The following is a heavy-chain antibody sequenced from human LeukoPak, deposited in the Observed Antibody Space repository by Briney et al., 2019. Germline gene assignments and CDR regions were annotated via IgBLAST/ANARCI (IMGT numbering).Heavy chain of an antibody. CDR3: ARVWRFGFGELSPFDY. D-gene: IGHD3-10*01. V-gene: IGHV4-38-2*01. CDR1: GYSISSGYY. CDR2: IYHSGST. Sequence: SETLSLTCAVSGYSISSGYYWGWIRQPPGKGLEWIGSIYHSGSTYYNPSLKSRVTISVDTSENQFSLKLSSVTAADTAVYYCARVWRFGFGELSPFDYWGQGTLVTVSS. J-gene: IGHJ4*02.